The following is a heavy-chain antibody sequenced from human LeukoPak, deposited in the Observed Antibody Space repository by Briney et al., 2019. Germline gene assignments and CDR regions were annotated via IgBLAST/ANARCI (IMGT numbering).Heavy chain of an antibody. V-gene: IGHV4-39*07. CDR1: GGSINSSSNY. D-gene: IGHD3-10*01. CDR3: ARVGITMVRGVMTRWYYYYMDV. Sequence: SETLSLTCTVSGGSINSSSNYWGWIRQPPGKGLEWIGIIYYSGTAYYNPSLKSRVTISVDTSKNQFSLKLSSVTAADTAVYYCARVGITMVRGVMTRWYYYYMDVWGKGTTVTVSS. J-gene: IGHJ6*03. CDR2: IYYSGTA.